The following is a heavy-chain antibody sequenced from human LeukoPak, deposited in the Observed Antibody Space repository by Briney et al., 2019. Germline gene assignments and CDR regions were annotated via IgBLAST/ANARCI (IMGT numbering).Heavy chain of an antibody. J-gene: IGHJ4*02. CDR1: GYTFPSYT. CDR2: INGDNGNT. D-gene: IGHD3-10*01. CDR3: ARSSSGTYHY. V-gene: IGHV1-3*01. Sequence: ASVKVSCKTSGYTFPSYTMRWLRQAPGQSPEWMGSINGDNGNTKYSEKFQDRVTFTRDTSASSAYMELSSLRSEDTAVYYCARSSSGTYHYWGQGTLVTVSS.